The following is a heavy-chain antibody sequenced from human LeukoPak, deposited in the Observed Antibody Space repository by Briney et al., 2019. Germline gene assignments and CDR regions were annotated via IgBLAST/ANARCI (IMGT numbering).Heavy chain of an antibody. CDR2: IPYEGGTQ. Sequence: QAGGSLRLSCAASGVTLSPYGMHWVRQAPGKGLEWVAVIPYEGGTQHYADSVKGRFIISRDNSKSTLYLQMNSLTAEDTAVYFCAKELWTTRAFDIWGQGTTVTVSS. D-gene: IGHD1-1*01. J-gene: IGHJ3*02. V-gene: IGHV3-30*18. CDR3: AKELWTTRAFDI. CDR1: GVTLSPYG.